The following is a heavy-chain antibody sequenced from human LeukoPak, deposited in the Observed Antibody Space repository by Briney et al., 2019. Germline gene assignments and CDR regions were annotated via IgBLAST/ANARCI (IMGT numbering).Heavy chain of an antibody. CDR1: GFTFSNAW. J-gene: IGHJ4*02. Sequence: PGGSLRLSCAASGFTFSNAWMSWVRQAPGKGLEWVGRIKSKTDDGTTDYAAPVKGRFTISRDDSKNTLYLQMNSLKTEDTAVYYCTTFYGDYVGYWGQGTLVTVSS. CDR2: IKSKTDDGTT. V-gene: IGHV3-15*01. D-gene: IGHD4-17*01. CDR3: TTFYGDYVGY.